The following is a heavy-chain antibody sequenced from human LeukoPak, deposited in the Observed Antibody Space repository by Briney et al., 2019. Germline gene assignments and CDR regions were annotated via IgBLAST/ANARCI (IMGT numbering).Heavy chain of an antibody. D-gene: IGHD6-13*01. V-gene: IGHV4-59*01. CDR3: ARAQYSSSWCGVFWFDP. CDR1: GGSISSYY. Sequence: SETLSLTCTVSGGSISSYYWSWIRQPPGKGLEWIGYIYYSGSTNYNPSLKSRVTISVDTSKNQFSLKLSSVTAADTAVYYCARAQYSSSWCGVFWFDPWGQGTLVTVSS. J-gene: IGHJ5*02. CDR2: IYYSGST.